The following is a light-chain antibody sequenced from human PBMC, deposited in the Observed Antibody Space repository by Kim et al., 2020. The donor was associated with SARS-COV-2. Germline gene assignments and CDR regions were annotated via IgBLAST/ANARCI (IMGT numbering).Light chain of an antibody. CDR3: QQYGNSPT. CDR1: QSVSSF. J-gene: IGKJ1*01. V-gene: IGKV3-20*01. Sequence: EIVMTQSPGTLSLSPGERATLSCRASQSVSSFLVWYQQKPGQAPRLLIFGASNRATGIPDRFSGSGSGTDFTLTISRLEPEDSAVYYCQQYGNSPTFGQGTKVDIK. CDR2: GAS.